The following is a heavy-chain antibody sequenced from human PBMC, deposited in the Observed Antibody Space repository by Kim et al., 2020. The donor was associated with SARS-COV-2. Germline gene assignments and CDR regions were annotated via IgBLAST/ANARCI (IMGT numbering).Heavy chain of an antibody. D-gene: IGHD3-22*01. Sequence: AQKFQGRVTISAEESTSTAYMGLSSLRSDDTAVYYCVRLEAYDSSGYYFDYWGQGTLVTVSS. V-gene: IGHV1-69*01. CDR3: VRLEAYDSSGYYFDY. J-gene: IGHJ4*02.